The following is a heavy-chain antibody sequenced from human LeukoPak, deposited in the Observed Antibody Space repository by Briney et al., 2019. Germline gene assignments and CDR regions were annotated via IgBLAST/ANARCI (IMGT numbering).Heavy chain of an antibody. D-gene: IGHD3-3*01. J-gene: IGHJ5*02. V-gene: IGHV1-69*04. CDR1: GGTFSSYT. CDR3: ARDPGSYYDFWSGYYTALGEFDP. Sequence: SVKVSCKASGGTFSSYTISWVRQAPGQGLEWMGRIIPILGIANYAQKFQGRVTITADKSTSTAYMELSSLRSEDTAVYYCARDPGSYYDFWSGYYTALGEFDPWGQGTLVTVSP. CDR2: IIPILGIA.